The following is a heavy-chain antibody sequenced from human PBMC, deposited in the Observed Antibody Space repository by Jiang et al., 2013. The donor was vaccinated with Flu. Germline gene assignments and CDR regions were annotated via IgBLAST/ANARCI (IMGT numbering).Heavy chain of an antibody. D-gene: IGHD3-22*01. V-gene: IGHV5-10-1*01. Sequence: GAEVKKPGESLRISCKGSGYSFTSYWISWVCQMPGKGLEWMGRIDPSDSYTNYSPSFQGHVTTSADKSISTAYLQWSSLKASDTAMYYCARSIYPHITMIAGGDAFDIWGQGTMVTVSS. CDR2: IDPSDSYT. CDR1: GYSFTSYW. CDR3: ARSIYPHITMIAGGDAFDI. J-gene: IGHJ3*02.